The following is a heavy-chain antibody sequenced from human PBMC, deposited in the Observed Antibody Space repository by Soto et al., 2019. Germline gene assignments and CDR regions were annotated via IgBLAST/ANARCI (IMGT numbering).Heavy chain of an antibody. CDR2: LSWDGDK. Sequence: QITLRESGPTLVQPTQTLTLTCTFSGFSLSTTGAGVAWIRQPPGKALEWLALLSWDGDKRYTPSLKNRLSIAKDPSRNPVVLTMTNMDPMDTATYYCAKDVSDYWGQGTLVTVSS. CDR1: GFSLSTTGAG. CDR3: AKDVSDY. V-gene: IGHV2-5*02. J-gene: IGHJ4*02.